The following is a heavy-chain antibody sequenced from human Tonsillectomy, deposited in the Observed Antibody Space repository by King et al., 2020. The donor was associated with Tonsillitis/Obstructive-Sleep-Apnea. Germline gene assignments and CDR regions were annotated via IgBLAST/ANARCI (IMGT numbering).Heavy chain of an antibody. CDR3: AGVGHRRAYCSGGSCPEYYFDD. Sequence: QLVQSGGGLVKPGGSLRLSCAASGFTFSDYYMSWIRQAPGKGLEWVSYISSSSSYTNYADSVKGRFTISRDNAKNSLYLQMNSLRAEDTAVYYCAGVGHRRAYCSGGSCPEYYFDDWGQGTLVTVSS. D-gene: IGHD2-15*01. V-gene: IGHV3-11*05. CDR2: ISSSSSYT. J-gene: IGHJ4*02. CDR1: GFTFSDYY.